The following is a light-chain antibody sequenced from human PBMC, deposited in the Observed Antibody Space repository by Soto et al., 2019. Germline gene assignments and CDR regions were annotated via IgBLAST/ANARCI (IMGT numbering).Light chain of an antibody. CDR1: QSLSSNY. Sequence: EILLTQSPGTLSLSAGERATLSCRASQSLSSNYFAWYQQRPGQAPRLLIYGASTRATGVPDRCSGSGSGTNFTLTISRLEPDDVSMYYCHQSADSWTFGQGTQVEVK. J-gene: IGKJ1*01. CDR3: HQSADSWT. V-gene: IGKV3-20*01. CDR2: GAS.